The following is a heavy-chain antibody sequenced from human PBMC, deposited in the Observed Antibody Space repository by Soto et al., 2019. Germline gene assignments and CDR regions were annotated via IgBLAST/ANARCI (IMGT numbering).Heavy chain of an antibody. D-gene: IGHD6-13*01. V-gene: IGHV3-23*01. CDR3: AKVTKRAAAGRYEYYKYGMDV. J-gene: IGHJ6*02. Sequence: GVLRLSCAASGFAFSTYAMTWARQAPGKGLEWVSVISGSGGSSYYADSVKGRFTISRDNSKNTLFLQMNGLRAEDTAVYYCAKVTKRAAAGRYEYYKYGMDVWGQGTTVTVS. CDR2: ISGSGGSS. CDR1: GFAFSTYA.